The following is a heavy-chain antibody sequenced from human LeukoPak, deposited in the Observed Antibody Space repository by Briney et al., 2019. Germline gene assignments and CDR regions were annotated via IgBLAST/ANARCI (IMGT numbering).Heavy chain of an antibody. D-gene: IGHD1-26*01. V-gene: IGHV3-23*01. CDR1: GFRFSSYV. Sequence: GGSLRLSCAASGFRFSSYVMSWVRQAPGKGLEYVSSIDGSDGASYYADSVKGRFTISRNNSKNTLFLQMNSLRVEDTAVYYCARVDSGNYDYWGQGTLLTVSS. J-gene: IGHJ4*02. CDR2: IDGSDGAS. CDR3: ARVDSGNYDY.